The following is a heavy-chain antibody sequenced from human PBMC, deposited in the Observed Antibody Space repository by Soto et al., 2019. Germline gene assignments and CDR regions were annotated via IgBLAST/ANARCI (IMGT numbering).Heavy chain of an antibody. CDR1: GGSIGSSSYY. D-gene: IGHD6-19*01. V-gene: IGHV4-39*01. J-gene: IGHJ6*02. Sequence: PSETLSLTCTVSGGSIGSSSYYWGWIRQPPGKGLEWIGSIYYSGSTYYNPSLKSRVTISVDTSKNQFSLKLSSVTAADTAVYYCARRGVAGTNYYYGMDVWGQGTTVTVSS. CDR2: IYYSGST. CDR3: ARRGVAGTNYYYGMDV.